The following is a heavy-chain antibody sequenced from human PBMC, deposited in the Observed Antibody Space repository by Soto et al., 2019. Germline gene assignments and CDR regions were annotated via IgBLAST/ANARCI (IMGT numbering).Heavy chain of an antibody. CDR3: ARSMYSSSWYLKQTNYYYGMDV. J-gene: IGHJ6*02. V-gene: IGHV1-69*02. D-gene: IGHD6-13*01. Sequence: QVQLVQSGAEVKKPGSSVKVSCKASGGTFSSYTISWVRQAPGQGLEWMGRIIPILGIANYAQKFQGRVTITADKSTSXXYXEXXSLRSEDTAVYYCARSMYSSSWYLKQTNYYYGMDVWGQGTTVTVSS. CDR1: GGTFSSYT. CDR2: IIPILGIA.